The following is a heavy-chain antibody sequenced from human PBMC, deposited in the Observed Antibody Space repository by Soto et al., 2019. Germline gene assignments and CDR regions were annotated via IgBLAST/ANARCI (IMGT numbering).Heavy chain of an antibody. CDR1: GFTFDDYT. V-gene: IGHV3-43*01. CDR2: ISWDGGST. CDR3: AKDRAPKDYYDSSGYQYDEFDI. D-gene: IGHD3-22*01. J-gene: IGHJ3*02. Sequence: GGSLRLSCAASGFTFDDYTMHWVRQAPGKGLEWVSLISWDGGSTYYADSVKGRFTISRDNSKNSLYLQMNSLRTEDTALYYCAKDRAPKDYYDSSGYQYDEFDIWGQGTMVTVSS.